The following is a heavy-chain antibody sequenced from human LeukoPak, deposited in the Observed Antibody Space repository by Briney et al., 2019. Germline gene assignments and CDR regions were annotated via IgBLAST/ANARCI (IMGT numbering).Heavy chain of an antibody. J-gene: IGHJ3*02. Sequence: PGGSLRLSCAASGFTFSSYSMNWVRQAPGKGLEWVSSISSSSSYIYYADSVKGRFTISRDNAKNSLYLQMNSLRAEDTAVYYCARNLPLIAAAGNRAFDIWGQGTMVTVSS. CDR1: GFTFSSYS. CDR2: ISSSSSYI. CDR3: ARNLPLIAAAGNRAFDI. D-gene: IGHD6-13*01. V-gene: IGHV3-21*01.